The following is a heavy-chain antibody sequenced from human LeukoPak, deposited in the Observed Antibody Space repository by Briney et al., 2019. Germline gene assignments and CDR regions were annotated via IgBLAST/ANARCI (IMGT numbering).Heavy chain of an antibody. Sequence: GGTLRLSCAASGFTFGSYSMNWVRQAPGKGLEWVSSISSSSSYIYYADSVKGRFTISRDNAKNSLYLQMNSLRAEDTAVYYCARPGRKSYYYYYMDVWGKGTTVTVSS. J-gene: IGHJ6*03. CDR2: ISSSSSYI. CDR3: ARPGRKSYYYYYMDV. CDR1: GFTFGSYS. V-gene: IGHV3-21*01. D-gene: IGHD3-10*01.